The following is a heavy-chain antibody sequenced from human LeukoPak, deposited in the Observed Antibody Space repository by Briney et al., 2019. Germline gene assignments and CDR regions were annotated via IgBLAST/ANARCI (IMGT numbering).Heavy chain of an antibody. CDR2: ISYDGSNK. D-gene: IGHD6-13*01. V-gene: IGHV3-30*03. CDR3: ARTAAASKRGYFDY. CDR1: GFTFSSYG. J-gene: IGHJ4*02. Sequence: GGSLRLSCAASGFTFSSYGMHWVRQAPGKGLEWVAVISYDGSNKYYADSVKGRFTISRDNSKNTLYLQMNSLRAEDTAVYYCARTAAASKRGYFDYWGQGTLVTVSS.